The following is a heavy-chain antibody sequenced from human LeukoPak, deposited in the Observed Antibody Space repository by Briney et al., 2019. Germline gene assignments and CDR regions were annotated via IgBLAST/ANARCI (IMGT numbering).Heavy chain of an antibody. CDR1: GYTFTSFD. V-gene: IGHV1-8*01. CDR2: MSPNSGNT. D-gene: IGHD5-18*01. Sequence: ASVKVSCKASGYTFTSFDIFWVRQATGQGLEWMGWMSPNSGNTGSAQKFQGRVTFTRDTYISTSFMELSSLRSEDTAIYYCARGRPDTSVPRTYYMDVWGKGTTVTVSS. J-gene: IGHJ6*03. CDR3: ARGRPDTSVPRTYYMDV.